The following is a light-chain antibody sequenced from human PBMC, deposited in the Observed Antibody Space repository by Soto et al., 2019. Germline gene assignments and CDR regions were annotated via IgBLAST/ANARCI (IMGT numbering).Light chain of an antibody. J-gene: IGLJ3*02. CDR3: AAWDDSLNGVV. Sequence: QPVLTQPPSASGTPGQRVTIACSGSSSNIGSTTVKWYQQLPGTAPKLLIYNNNQRPSGVPDRFSRSKSGTSASLAISGLQSEDEADYYCAAWDDSLNGVVFGGGTKVTVL. V-gene: IGLV1-44*01. CDR1: SSNIGSTT. CDR2: NNN.